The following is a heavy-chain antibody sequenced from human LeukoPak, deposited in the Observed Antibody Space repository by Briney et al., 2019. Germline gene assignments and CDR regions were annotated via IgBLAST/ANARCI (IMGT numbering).Heavy chain of an antibody. CDR1: GGSFSGYY. D-gene: IGHD4-17*01. Sequence: SETLPLTCAVYGGSFSGYYWSWIRQPPGKGLEWIGEINHSGSTNYNPSLKSRVTISVDTSKNQFSLKLSSVTAADTAVYYCARITYGDYDVGAFDIWGQGTMVTVSS. CDR3: ARITYGDYDVGAFDI. V-gene: IGHV4-34*01. J-gene: IGHJ3*02. CDR2: INHSGST.